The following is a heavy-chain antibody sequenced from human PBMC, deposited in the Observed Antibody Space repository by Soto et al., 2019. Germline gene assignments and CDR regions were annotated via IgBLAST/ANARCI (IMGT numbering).Heavy chain of an antibody. D-gene: IGHD6-13*01. Sequence: PSETLSLTCTVSGGSISSSSYYWGWIRQPPGKGLEWIGSIYYSGSTYYNPSLKSRVTISVDTSKNQFSLKLSSVTAADTAVYYCARHWGSSWYVWFDPWGQGTLVTVSS. CDR3: ARHWGSSWYVWFDP. CDR2: IYYSGST. J-gene: IGHJ5*02. CDR1: GGSISSSSYY. V-gene: IGHV4-39*01.